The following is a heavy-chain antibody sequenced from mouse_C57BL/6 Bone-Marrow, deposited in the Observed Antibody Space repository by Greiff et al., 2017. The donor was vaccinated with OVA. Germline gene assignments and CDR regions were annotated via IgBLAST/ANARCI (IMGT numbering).Heavy chain of an antibody. Sequence: LQQSEGGLVQPGSSMKLSCTASGFTFSDYYMAWVRQVPEKGLEWVANINYDGSSTYYLDSLKSRFIISRDNAKNILYLQMSSLESEDTATYYCARDGGYFDVWGTGTAVTVSS. CDR3: ARDGGYFDV. J-gene: IGHJ1*03. CDR1: GFTFSDYY. V-gene: IGHV5-16*01. CDR2: INYDGSST.